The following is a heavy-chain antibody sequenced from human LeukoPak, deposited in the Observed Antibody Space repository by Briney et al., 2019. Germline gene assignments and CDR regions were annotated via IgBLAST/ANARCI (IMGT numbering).Heavy chain of an antibody. D-gene: IGHD4-23*01. CDR2: INPYSGDT. J-gene: IGHJ4*02. CDR1: GYTFTTYF. CDR3: ARILRWYDY. Sequence: ASVKVSCKTSGYTFTTYFIHWVRQAPGQGLEWMGGINPYSGDTKYAQKFQGRVTMTRDTSIGTAYMELSRLRSDDTAVYYCARILRWYDYWGQGTLVTVSS. V-gene: IGHV1-2*02.